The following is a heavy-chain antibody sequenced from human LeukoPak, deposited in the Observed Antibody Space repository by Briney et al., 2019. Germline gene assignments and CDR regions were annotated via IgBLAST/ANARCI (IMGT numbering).Heavy chain of an antibody. Sequence: GGSLRLSCAASGFTFSNAWMSWVRQAPGKGLEWVGRIKSKTDGGTTDYAAPVKGRFTISRDDSKNTLYLQMNSLKTEDTAVYYCASGYYYDSSGFQSHAFDIWGQGTMVTVSS. CDR3: ASGYYYDSSGFQSHAFDI. J-gene: IGHJ3*02. V-gene: IGHV3-15*01. CDR2: IKSKTDGGTT. D-gene: IGHD3-22*01. CDR1: GFTFSNAW.